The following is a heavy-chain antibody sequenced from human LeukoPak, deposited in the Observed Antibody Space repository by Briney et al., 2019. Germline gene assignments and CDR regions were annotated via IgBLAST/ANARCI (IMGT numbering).Heavy chain of an antibody. CDR2: ISGSGGST. V-gene: IGHV3-23*01. D-gene: IGHD3-9*01. CDR1: GFTFSSYA. J-gene: IGHJ4*02. Sequence: GGSLRLSCAASGFTFSSYAMSWVRQAPGKGLEWVSAISGSGGSTYYADSVKGRFTISRDNSKNTLYLQMNSLRAVDTAVYYCAKLSYYDILTGLSPYDYWGQGTLVTVSS. CDR3: AKLSYYDILTGLSPYDY.